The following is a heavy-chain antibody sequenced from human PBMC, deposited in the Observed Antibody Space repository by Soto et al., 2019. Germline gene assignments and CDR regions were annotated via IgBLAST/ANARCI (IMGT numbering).Heavy chain of an antibody. D-gene: IGHD3-22*01. V-gene: IGHV1-69*12. J-gene: IGHJ6*02. CDR2: TIPMVGTK. CDR3: TTRGIRYHSIGYYLGIDGMDV. CDR1: GGTFNSYA. Sequence: QVQLVQSGAEVKKPESSVRVSCKASGGTFNSYAITWVRQAPGQGLEWMGGTIPMVGTKNYAEKFQGRVTKIADESTNTAYMQLSSLRSEDTAVYYFTTRGIRYHSIGYYLGIDGMDVWGQGTTVIVSS.